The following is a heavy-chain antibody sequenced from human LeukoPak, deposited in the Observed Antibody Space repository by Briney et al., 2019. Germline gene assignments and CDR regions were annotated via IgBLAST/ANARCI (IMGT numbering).Heavy chain of an antibody. CDR1: GGTFSSYA. D-gene: IGHD3-10*01. V-gene: IGHV1-46*01. J-gene: IGHJ6*03. CDR2: INPSGGST. CDR3: ARGPRITLVRGGQWYYYMDV. Sequence: ASVKVSCKASGGTFSSYAISWVRQAPGQGLEWMGIINPSGGSTNYAQKFQGRVTMTRDTSTSTVYMELSSLRSEDTAVYYCARGPRITLVRGGQWYYYMDVWGKGTTVTISS.